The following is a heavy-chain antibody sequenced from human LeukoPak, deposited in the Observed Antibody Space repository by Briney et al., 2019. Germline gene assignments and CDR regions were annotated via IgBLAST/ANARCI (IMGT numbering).Heavy chain of an antibody. CDR3: ARHWSDILTGYYRPFDY. Sequence: PSETLSLTCAVSGYSISSSSYYWGWIRQPPGKGLEWIGSIYYSGSTYYNPSLKSRVTISVDTSKNQFSLKLSSVTAADTAVYYCARHWSDILTGYYRPFDYWGQGTLVTVSS. CDR2: IYYSGST. V-gene: IGHV4-39*01. D-gene: IGHD3-9*01. J-gene: IGHJ4*02. CDR1: GYSISSSSYY.